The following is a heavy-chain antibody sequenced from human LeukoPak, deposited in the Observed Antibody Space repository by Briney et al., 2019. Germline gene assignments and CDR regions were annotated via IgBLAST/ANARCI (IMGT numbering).Heavy chain of an antibody. D-gene: IGHD3-10*02. CDR3: AELGITMIGGV. CDR1: GFTFSSYS. J-gene: IGHJ6*04. CDR2: THQYGGEN. Sequence: GGSLRLSCAASGFTFSSYSMSWVRQAPGKGLEWVASTHQYGGENHYADSVKGRFTISRDNAKNSLYLQMNSLRAEDTAVYYCAELGITMIGGVWGKGTTVTIPS. V-gene: IGHV3-7*01.